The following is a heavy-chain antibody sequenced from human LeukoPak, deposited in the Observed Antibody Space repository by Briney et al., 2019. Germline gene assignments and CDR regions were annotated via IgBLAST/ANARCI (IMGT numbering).Heavy chain of an antibody. J-gene: IGHJ4*02. CDR2: ISGNGGRT. D-gene: IGHD1-26*01. V-gene: IGHV3-23*01. Sequence: PGGSLRLSCAASGFTFSNFGMHWVRQAPGKGLEWVSTISGNGGRTYYADSVKGRFTISRDNSKNTLYLQMKSLRAEDTAVYYCAKTMGAIDHDYWGQGTQVTVSS. CDR3: AKTMGAIDHDY. CDR1: GFTFSNFG.